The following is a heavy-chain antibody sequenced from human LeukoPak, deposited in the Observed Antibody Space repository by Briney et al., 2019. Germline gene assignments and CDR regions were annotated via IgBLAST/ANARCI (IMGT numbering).Heavy chain of an antibody. J-gene: IGHJ4*02. CDR2: INHSGST. V-gene: IGHV4-34*01. Sequence: SETLSLTCAVYGGSFSGYYWSWIRQPPGKGLEWIGEINHSGSTNYNPSLKSRVTISVDTSKIQFSLKLSSVTAADTAVYYCARKRITMIVVAADPVDYWGQGTLVTVS. CDR3: ARKRITMIVVAADPVDY. CDR1: GGSFSGYY. D-gene: IGHD3-22*01.